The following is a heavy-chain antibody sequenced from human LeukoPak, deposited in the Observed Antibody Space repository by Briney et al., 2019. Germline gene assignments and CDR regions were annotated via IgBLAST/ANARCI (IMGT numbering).Heavy chain of an antibody. J-gene: IGHJ4*02. CDR3: ARDGSFWRGYPYYYDY. Sequence: PGGSLRLSCAASGFTFSSYGMHWVRQAPGKGLEWVAIIWYDGSNKYYADSVKGRFTISRDNSKNMLYLQVNSLRAEDTAVYYCARDGSFWRGYPYYYDYWGQGTLVTVSS. CDR1: GFTFSSYG. D-gene: IGHD3-3*01. V-gene: IGHV3-33*01. CDR2: IWYDGSNK.